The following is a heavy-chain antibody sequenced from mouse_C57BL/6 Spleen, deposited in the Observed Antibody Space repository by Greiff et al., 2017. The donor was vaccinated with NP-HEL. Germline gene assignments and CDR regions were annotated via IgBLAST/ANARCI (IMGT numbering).Heavy chain of an antibody. CDR1: GYTFTSYW. Sequence: VQLQQPGAELVKPGASVKLSCKASGYTFTSYWMQWVKQRPGQGLEWIGEIDPSDSYTNYNQKFKGKATLTVDTSSSTAYMQLSSLTSEDSAVYYCARESWDFDYWGQGTTLTVSS. D-gene: IGHD4-1*01. V-gene: IGHV1-50*01. CDR3: ARESWDFDY. J-gene: IGHJ2*01. CDR2: IDPSDSYT.